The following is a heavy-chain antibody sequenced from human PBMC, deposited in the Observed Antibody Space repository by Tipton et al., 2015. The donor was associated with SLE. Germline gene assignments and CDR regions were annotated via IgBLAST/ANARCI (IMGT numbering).Heavy chain of an antibody. D-gene: IGHD6-19*01. CDR3: ARAGVAVAANYGMDV. Sequence: LRLSCTVSGGSISSYYWSWIRQPPGKGLEWIGYIYYSGSTNYNPSLKSRVTISVDTSKNQFSLKLSSVTAADTAVYYCARAGVAVAANYGMDVWGQGTTVTVSS. V-gene: IGHV4-59*01. CDR1: GGSISSYY. J-gene: IGHJ6*02. CDR2: IYYSGST.